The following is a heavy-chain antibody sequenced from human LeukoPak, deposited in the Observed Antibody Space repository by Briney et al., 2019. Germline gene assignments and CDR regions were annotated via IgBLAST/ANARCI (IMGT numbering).Heavy chain of an antibody. J-gene: IGHJ4*02. CDR1: GYTFTSYG. V-gene: IGHV1-18*01. CDR3: ARGGPGPVAYYYDSSGYYYYDY. CDR2: ISAYNGNT. D-gene: IGHD3-22*01. Sequence: ASVKVSCKASGYTFTSYGISWVRQAPGQGLEWMGWISAYNGNTNYAQKLQGRVTMTTDTSTSTAYMELRSLRSDDTAVYYCARGGPGPVAYYYDSSGYYYYDYWGQGTLVTVSS.